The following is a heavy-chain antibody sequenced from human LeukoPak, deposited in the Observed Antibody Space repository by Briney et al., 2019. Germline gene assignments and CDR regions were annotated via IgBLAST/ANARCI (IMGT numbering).Heavy chain of an antibody. J-gene: IGHJ4*02. D-gene: IGHD5-12*01. CDR2: VKQDGSGE. Sequence: GGSLRLSCAASGFTLTNYWMSWVRQAPGKGLEWVANVKQDGSGEYYVDSVKGRFTISRDSAKNSLYLQMSSLRADDMAVYYCATLVATTRFDYWGQGTLVTVSS. V-gene: IGHV3-7*01. CDR3: ATLVATTRFDY. CDR1: GFTLTNYW.